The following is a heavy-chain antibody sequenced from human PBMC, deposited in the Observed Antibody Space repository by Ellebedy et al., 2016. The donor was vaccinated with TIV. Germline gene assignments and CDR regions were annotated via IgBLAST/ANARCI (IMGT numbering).Heavy chain of an antibody. CDR1: GLTFSSYG. D-gene: IGHD1-7*01. Sequence: GESLKISCVASGLTFSSYGMHWVRQAPGQGLEWVAVVWFDGSNEDYANSVKGRFTISRDNSKNTLYLQMNRLRAEDTAVYYCATDHLPFKELRIFDYWGQGTLVTVSS. CDR3: ATDHLPFKELRIFDY. V-gene: IGHV3-33*01. CDR2: VWFDGSNE. J-gene: IGHJ4*02.